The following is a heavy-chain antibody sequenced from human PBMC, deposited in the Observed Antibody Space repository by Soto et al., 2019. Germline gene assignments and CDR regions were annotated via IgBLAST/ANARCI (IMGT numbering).Heavy chain of an antibody. CDR3: AATSSGGSLAGDY. D-gene: IGHD6-19*01. CDR1: GVSISGSVNY. J-gene: IGHJ4*02. V-gene: IGHV4-39*02. Sequence: SETLSLTCTVSGVSISGSVNYWGWIRQPPGKGLEWIGSVYHSGTTYYNPSLKGRVTVSADTSKNHFSLRLSSVAAADTAVYYCAATSSGGSLAGDYWGLGILVTVSS. CDR2: VYHSGTT.